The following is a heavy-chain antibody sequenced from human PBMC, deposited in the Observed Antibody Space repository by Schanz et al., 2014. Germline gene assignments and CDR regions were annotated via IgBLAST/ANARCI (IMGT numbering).Heavy chain of an antibody. Sequence: VQLVESGGGLVQPGGSLRLSCAASGFNFGSHGMHWVRQAPGKGLERVAVISYDGSFKNYADSVRGRITMSRDNSKNTVHLQMNSLRAEDTAVYYCAKQHIVRGVIYLNWFDSWGQGTLVTVSS. CDR3: AKQHIVRGVIYLNWFDS. CDR2: ISYDGSFK. CDR1: GFNFGSHG. V-gene: IGHV3-30*02. D-gene: IGHD3-10*01. J-gene: IGHJ5*01.